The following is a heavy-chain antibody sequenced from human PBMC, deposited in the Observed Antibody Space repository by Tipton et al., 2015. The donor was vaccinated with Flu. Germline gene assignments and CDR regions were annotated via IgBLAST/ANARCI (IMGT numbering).Heavy chain of an antibody. Sequence: LRLSCTVSGGSISSYSWSWIRQPPGKGLEWIGQIDHSGRTKYNPSLKSRVTISVDTSKNNFSLKLTSVTAADTAIYYCARETSHYTSGWDWYDPWGRGTRVTVSS. CDR1: GGSISSYS. V-gene: IGHV4-59*01. D-gene: IGHD6-19*01. CDR2: IDHSGRT. J-gene: IGHJ5*02. CDR3: ARETSHYTSGWDWYDP.